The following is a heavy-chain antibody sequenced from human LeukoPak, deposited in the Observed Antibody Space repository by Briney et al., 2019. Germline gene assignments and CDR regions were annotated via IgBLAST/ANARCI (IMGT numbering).Heavy chain of an antibody. Sequence: GGSLRLSCAASGFAFRGDNMNWVRQAPGKGLEWVSFIDAGGSYIRYADSVKGRFTISRDDAKNSLFLQMNSLRAEDTAMYFCARDQAIDIRAYDIWGQGTMVTVSS. J-gene: IGHJ3*02. D-gene: IGHD5-12*01. CDR1: GFAFRGDN. CDR3: ARDQAIDIRAYDI. V-gene: IGHV3-21*01. CDR2: IDAGGSYI.